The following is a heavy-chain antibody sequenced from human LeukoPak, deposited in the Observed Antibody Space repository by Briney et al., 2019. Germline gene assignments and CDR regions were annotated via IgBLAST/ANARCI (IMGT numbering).Heavy chain of an antibody. V-gene: IGHV3-23*01. CDR2: FSGSGGST. CDR1: GFTFSSYT. CDR3: ATSPAAIEYYYYYYMDV. J-gene: IGHJ6*03. Sequence: PGGSLRLSCAASGFTFSSYTMSWVRQAPGKGLEWVSTFSGSGGSTYYADSVKGRFTISRDISKNTLYLQMNSLRAEDTAVYYCATSPAAIEYYYYYYMDVWGKGTTVTVSS. D-gene: IGHD2-2*01.